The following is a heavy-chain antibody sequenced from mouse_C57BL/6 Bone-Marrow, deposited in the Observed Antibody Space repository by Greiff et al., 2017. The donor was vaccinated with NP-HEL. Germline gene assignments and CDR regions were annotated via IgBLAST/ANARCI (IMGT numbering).Heavy chain of an antibody. CDR1: GYAFSGYW. J-gene: IGHJ2*01. CDR3: AKDGNYFDY. Sequence: QVQLQQSGAELVKPGASVKISCKASGYAFSGYWMNWVKQRPGQGLEWIGQIYPGAGDTNYHGKFKGKATLTADKSSSTAYMQLSSLTSEDSAVYFCAKDGNYFDYWGQGKALTVSS. CDR2: IYPGAGDT. V-gene: IGHV1-80*01.